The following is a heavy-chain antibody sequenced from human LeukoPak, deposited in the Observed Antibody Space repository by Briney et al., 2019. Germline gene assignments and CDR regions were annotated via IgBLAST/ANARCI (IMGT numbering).Heavy chain of an antibody. V-gene: IGHV3-7*01. D-gene: IGHD3/OR15-3a*01. Sequence: GSLRLSCAASGFTFRNYWMSWIRQAPGRGLEWVANIKLDGTQKNYIQSVRGRFTISRDNARNFLYLQLSSLRAEDTAVYYCTRDFWTDYWGQGTLVTVSS. J-gene: IGHJ4*02. CDR1: GFTFRNYW. CDR3: TRDFWTDY. CDR2: IKLDGTQK.